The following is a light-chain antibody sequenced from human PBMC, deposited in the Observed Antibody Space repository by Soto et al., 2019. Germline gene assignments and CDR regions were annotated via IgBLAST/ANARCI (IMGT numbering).Light chain of an antibody. V-gene: IGKV3-15*01. CDR3: QQYHNWYT. Sequence: EIGMTQSPATLSVSPGERATLSCRASQSVSSNLAWYQQKPGQAPRLLIYGASTRATGIPARFSGSGSGTEITLTISSLHSEDFAVYYCQQYHNWYTFGQGTKLEI. CDR2: GAS. J-gene: IGKJ2*01. CDR1: QSVSSN.